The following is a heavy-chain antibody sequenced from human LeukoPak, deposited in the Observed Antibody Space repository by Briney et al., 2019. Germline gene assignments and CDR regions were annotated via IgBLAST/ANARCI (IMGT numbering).Heavy chain of an antibody. D-gene: IGHD6-13*01. J-gene: IGHJ6*03. CDR3: ARGSSWLRESYYYYYMDV. V-gene: IGHV1-18*01. CDR1: GYTFTSYG. CDR2: ISAYDGNT. Sequence: ASVKVSCKASGYTFTSYGISWVRLAPGQGLEWMGWISAYDGNTNYAQKLQGRVTMTTDTSTSTAYMELSSLRSEDTAVYYCARGSSWLRESYYYYYMDVWGKGTTVTVSS.